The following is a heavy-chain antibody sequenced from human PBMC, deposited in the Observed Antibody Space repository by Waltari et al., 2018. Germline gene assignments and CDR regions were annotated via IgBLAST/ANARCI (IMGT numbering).Heavy chain of an antibody. CDR1: GFTFSSYA. CDR2: ISPAGDSI. Sequence: EVQLLESGGGLVQPGGSLRLSCVASGFTFSSYAMTWVRQAPGKGPELVSAISPAGDSIYYRDSVKGRFTISRDNSRNMLYLQMNSLRVEDAALYYCAKNAALGQAFFDYWGQGTLVTVSS. D-gene: IGHD7-27*01. CDR3: AKNAALGQAFFDY. J-gene: IGHJ4*02. V-gene: IGHV3-23*01.